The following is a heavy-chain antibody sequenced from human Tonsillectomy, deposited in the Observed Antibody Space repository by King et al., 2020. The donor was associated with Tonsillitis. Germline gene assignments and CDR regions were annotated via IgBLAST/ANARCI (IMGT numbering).Heavy chain of an antibody. CDR2: VYYSGRT. CDR1: GGSISSSSSY. J-gene: IGHJ4*02. CDR3: VRSGYSSSFVHY. D-gene: IGHD6-6*01. Sequence: QLPESGPGLVKPSETLSLTCAVSGGSISSSSSYWGWIRQPPGKGLEWIGNVYYSGRTYYNPSLVSRVTISVDTSQNQVSLELSSVTAADTAVYYCVRSGYSSSFVHYWGQGTLVTVSS. V-gene: IGHV4-39*01.